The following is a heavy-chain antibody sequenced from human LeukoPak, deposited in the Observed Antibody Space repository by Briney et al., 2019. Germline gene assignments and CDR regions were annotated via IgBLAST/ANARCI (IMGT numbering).Heavy chain of an antibody. CDR2: ITAGGGST. V-gene: IGHV3-23*01. J-gene: IGHJ4*02. CDR1: GFTFSDYA. Sequence: GGSLRLSCAASGFTFSDYAMSWVRQAPGKGLEWVSGITAGGGSTFFADSVKGRFTISRDNSKNTLYLQMNSLSAEDTAVYYCAKGSRGSGSYYFDYWGRGTLVTVSS. CDR3: AKGSRGSGSYYFDY. D-gene: IGHD1-26*01.